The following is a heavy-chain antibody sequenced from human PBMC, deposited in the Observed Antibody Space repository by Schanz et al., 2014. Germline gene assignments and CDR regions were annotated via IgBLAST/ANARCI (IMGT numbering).Heavy chain of an antibody. V-gene: IGHV3-23*04. D-gene: IGHD1-26*01. CDR2: IGVVGTTT. CDR3: ARNRGSGGQNWYFDL. CDR1: GFTFSTFA. Sequence: EVQLVESGGGLVQPGGSLSLSCAASGFTFSTFAMSGVGRAPGKGVEWVSAIGVVGTTTYYADSVKGRFTISGDSSKYTVYLQMNSLRADDTAVYYCARNRGSGGQNWYFDLWGRGTLVTVSS. J-gene: IGHJ2*01.